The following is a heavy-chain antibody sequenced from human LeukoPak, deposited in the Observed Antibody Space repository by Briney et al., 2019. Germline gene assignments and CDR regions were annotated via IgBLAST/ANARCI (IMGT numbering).Heavy chain of an antibody. CDR1: GFTFSSYS. J-gene: IGHJ6*02. D-gene: IGHD3-16*01. CDR3: ARVRVYQVGVLYYYGMDV. V-gene: IGHV3-48*04. Sequence: GGSLRLSCAASGFTFSSYSMNWVRQAPGKGLEWVSYVSSSSTIYYADSVKGRFTISRDNAKNSLYLQMNSLRAEDTAVYYCARVRVYQVGVLYYYGMDVWGQGTTVTVSS. CDR2: VSSSSTI.